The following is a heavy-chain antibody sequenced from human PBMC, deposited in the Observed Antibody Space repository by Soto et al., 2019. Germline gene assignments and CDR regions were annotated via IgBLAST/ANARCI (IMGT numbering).Heavy chain of an antibody. CDR2: IYYSGST. V-gene: IGHV4-30-4*01. CDR3: ATRLAARAPWNDY. J-gene: IGHJ4*02. Sequence: PSETLSLTCTVSGGSISSGDYYWSWIRQPPGKGLEWIGYIYYSGSTYYNPSLKSRVTISVDTSKNQFSLKLSSVTAADTAVYYCATRLAARAPWNDYWGQGTLVTVSS. CDR1: GGSISSGDYY. D-gene: IGHD6-6*01.